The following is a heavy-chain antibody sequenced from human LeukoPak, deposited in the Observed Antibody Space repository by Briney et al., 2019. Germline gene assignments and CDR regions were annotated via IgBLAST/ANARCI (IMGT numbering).Heavy chain of an antibody. CDR2: ISAYNGNT. CDR3: ASTLRLDREDYFDY. Sequence: ASVKVSCKASGYTFTSYGISWVRQAPGQGLEWMGWISAYNGNTNYAQKLQGRVTMTTDTSTSTAYIELRSLRSDDTAVYYCASTLRLDREDYFDYWGQGTLVTVSS. CDR1: GYTFTSYG. J-gene: IGHJ4*02. V-gene: IGHV1-18*01. D-gene: IGHD6-19*01.